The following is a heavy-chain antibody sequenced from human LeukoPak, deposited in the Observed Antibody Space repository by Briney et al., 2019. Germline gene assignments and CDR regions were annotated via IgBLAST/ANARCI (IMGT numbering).Heavy chain of an antibody. Sequence: SGPALVKPTQTLTLTCTFSGFSLSTSGMCVSWIRQPPGKALEWLAHIHWDDDKYYSTSLKTRLAISKDTSKNQVVLTMTNMDPVDTATYYCARMVYYYDSSGYYSDAFDIWGQGTMVTVSS. CDR3: ARMVYYYDSSGYYSDAFDI. D-gene: IGHD3-22*01. J-gene: IGHJ3*02. V-gene: IGHV2-70*01. CDR2: IHWDDDK. CDR1: GFSLSTSGMC.